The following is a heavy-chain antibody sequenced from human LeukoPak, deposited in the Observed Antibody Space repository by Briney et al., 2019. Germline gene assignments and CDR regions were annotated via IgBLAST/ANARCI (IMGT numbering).Heavy chain of an antibody. Sequence: GGSLRLSCAASGFTFSSYGMYWVRQAPGKGLEWVAAIWYDGSNRNYGDSVKGRFTISRDNSKNKLYLQMDSLRDEDTAVYYCARDGGYKAVAGTLDSWGQGTLVTVSS. CDR3: ARDGGYKAVAGTLDS. D-gene: IGHD6-19*01. J-gene: IGHJ4*02. CDR2: IWYDGSNR. V-gene: IGHV3-33*08. CDR1: GFTFSSYG.